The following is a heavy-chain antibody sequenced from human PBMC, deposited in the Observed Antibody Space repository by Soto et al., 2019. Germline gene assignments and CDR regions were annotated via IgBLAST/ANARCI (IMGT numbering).Heavy chain of an antibody. J-gene: IGHJ4*02. CDR3: TSRTGYCSSTSEATPCDY. V-gene: IGHV3-73*01. CDR2: IRSKANSYAT. CDR1: GFPLSCSA. Sequence: AGCLGICRSASGFPLSCSAVHWGRRASGKGLELVGRIRSKANSYATAYAASVKGRFTISRDDSKNTAYLQMNSLKTEDTAVYYCTSRTGYCSSTSEATPCDYWGQGTPVPVSS. D-gene: IGHD2-2*01.